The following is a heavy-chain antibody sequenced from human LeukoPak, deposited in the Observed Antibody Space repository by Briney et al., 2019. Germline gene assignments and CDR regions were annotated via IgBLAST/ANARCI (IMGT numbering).Heavy chain of an antibody. Sequence: GGSLRLSCAASGFTFDDYAMHWVRQAPGKGLEWVSGISWNSGSIGYADSVKGRFTISRDNAKNSLYLQMNSLRAEDTAVYYCARAPPYYDAGSGYYDYWGQGTLVTVSS. CDR3: ARAPPYYDAGSGYYDY. V-gene: IGHV3-9*01. D-gene: IGHD3-22*01. CDR2: ISWNSGSI. J-gene: IGHJ4*02. CDR1: GFTFDDYA.